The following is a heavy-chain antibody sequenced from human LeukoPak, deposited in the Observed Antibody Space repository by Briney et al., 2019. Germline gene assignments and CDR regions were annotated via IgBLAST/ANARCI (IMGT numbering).Heavy chain of an antibody. CDR3: ARGYCSSTSCYHP. V-gene: IGHV3-74*01. CDR1: GFTFTSHW. Sequence: GGSLRLSCVASGFTFTSHWMHWVRQAPGKGLVCVSRIKSDGTYSDYGDSVKGRFTISRDNAKNTLYLQMNSLRAEDTAVYYCARGYCSSTSCYHPWGQGTLVTVSS. J-gene: IGHJ5*02. CDR2: IKSDGTYS. D-gene: IGHD2-2*01.